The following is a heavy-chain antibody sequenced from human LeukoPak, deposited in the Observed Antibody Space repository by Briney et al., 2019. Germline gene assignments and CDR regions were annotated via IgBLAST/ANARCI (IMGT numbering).Heavy chain of an antibody. V-gene: IGHV3-53*01. D-gene: IGHD3-22*01. J-gene: IGHJ3*02. CDR1: GFTVSSNY. Sequence: GGSLRLSCAASGFTVSSNYMSWVRQAPGKGLEWVSVIYSGGSTYYADSVKGRFTISRDSSKNTLYLQMNSLRAEDTAVYYCAREVPYYYDSSGLGSAFDIWGQGTMVTVSS. CDR3: AREVPYYYDSSGLGSAFDI. CDR2: IYSGGST.